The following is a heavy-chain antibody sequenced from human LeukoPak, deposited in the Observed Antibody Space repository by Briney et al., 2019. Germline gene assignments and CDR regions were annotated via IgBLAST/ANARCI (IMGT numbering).Heavy chain of an antibody. CDR1: GGSFSGYY. CDR3: ARGRGVKYNSDRIYSFDY. Sequence: SETLSLTCAVYGGSFSGYYWSWIRQPPGKGLEWIGEINHSGSTNYNPSLKTRVTISIDTSNNQFSLKLSSVTAADTAVYYCARGRGVKYNSDRIYSFDYWGQGTLVTVSS. CDR2: INHSGST. J-gene: IGHJ4*02. D-gene: IGHD1-1*01. V-gene: IGHV4-34*01.